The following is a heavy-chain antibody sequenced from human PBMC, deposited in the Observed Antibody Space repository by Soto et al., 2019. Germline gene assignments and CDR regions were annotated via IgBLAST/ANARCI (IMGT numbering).Heavy chain of an antibody. V-gene: IGHV1-69*13. D-gene: IGHD1-26*01. CDR3: ARVFSGSYRNYYYYGMDV. CDR1: GGTFSSYA. CDR2: IIPIFGTA. Sequence: SVKVSCKASGGTFSSYAISWVRQAPGQGLEWMGGIIPIFGTANYAQKFQGRVTITADESTSTAYMELSSLRSEDTAVYYCARVFSGSYRNYYYYGMDVWGQGTTVTVSS. J-gene: IGHJ6*02.